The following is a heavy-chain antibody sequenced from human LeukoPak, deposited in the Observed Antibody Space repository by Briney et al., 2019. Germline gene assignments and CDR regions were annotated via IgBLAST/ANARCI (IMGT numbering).Heavy chain of an antibody. J-gene: IGHJ4*02. V-gene: IGHV3-23*01. CDR3: AKDATPYY. CDR1: GFTFSNYA. Sequence: QTGGSLRLSCAASGFTFSNYAMTWVRQAPGKGLEWLSTISGSGDRTFYADSVKGQFTISRDNSKNTVYLQTNRLRAEDSAVYYCAKDATPYYWGQGTLVTVSS. D-gene: IGHD2-15*01. CDR2: ISGSGDRT.